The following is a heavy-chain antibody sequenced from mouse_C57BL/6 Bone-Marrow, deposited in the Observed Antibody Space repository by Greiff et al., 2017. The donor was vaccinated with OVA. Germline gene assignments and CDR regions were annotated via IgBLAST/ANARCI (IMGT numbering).Heavy chain of an antibody. Sequence: VQLQQSGPGLVQPSQSLSITCTVSGFSLTSYGVHWVRQSPGQGLEWLGVIWSGGSTDYNAAFISRLSNSKDNSKSQVFFKMNSLQADDTAIYYGARNGGEWLPVYYFDYWGQGTTLTVSS. CDR3: ARNGGEWLPVYYFDY. CDR1: GFSLTSYG. J-gene: IGHJ2*01. D-gene: IGHD2-2*01. CDR2: IWSGGST. V-gene: IGHV2-2*01.